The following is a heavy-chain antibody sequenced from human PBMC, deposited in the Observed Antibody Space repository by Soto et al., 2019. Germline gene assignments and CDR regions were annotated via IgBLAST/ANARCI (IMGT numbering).Heavy chain of an antibody. J-gene: IGHJ4*02. V-gene: IGHV4-30-4*01. CDR3: AREGDGYTTGRFDY. Sequence: PSETLSLTCTVSGGSISSGDYYWSWIRQPPGKGLEWIGYIHYSGSTYYNPSLKSRVTISVDTSKNQFSLKLSSVTAADTAVYYCAREGDGYTTGRFDYWGQGTLVTVSS. CDR2: IHYSGST. D-gene: IGHD5-12*01. CDR1: GGSISSGDYY.